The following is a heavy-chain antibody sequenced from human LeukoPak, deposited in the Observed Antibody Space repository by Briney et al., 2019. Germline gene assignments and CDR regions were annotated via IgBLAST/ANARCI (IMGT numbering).Heavy chain of an antibody. J-gene: IGHJ4*02. CDR2: IYPGDSDT. CDR3: ARRVAAAVDPYYFDY. V-gene: IGHV5-51*01. CDR1: GYSFTSYW. Sequence: GESLQISCQGSGYSFTSYWIGWVRQMPGKGLEWMGIIYPGDSDTRYSPSFQGQVTISADKSISTAYLQWSSLKASDTAMYYCARRVAAAVDPYYFDYWGQGTLVTVSS. D-gene: IGHD6-13*01.